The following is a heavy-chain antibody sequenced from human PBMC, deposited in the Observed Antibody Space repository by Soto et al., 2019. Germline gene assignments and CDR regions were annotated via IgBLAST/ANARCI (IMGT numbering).Heavy chain of an antibody. CDR2: IYSGGST. V-gene: IGHV3-53*01. Sequence: GSLTLSCASSGFTVISNYMSWVRQAPGKGLEWVSVIYSGGSTYYADSVKGRFTISRDNSKNTLYLQMNSLRAEDTAVYYCARVGYSSGWYEGAIDYWGQGTLVTVSS. D-gene: IGHD6-19*01. CDR1: GFTVISNY. J-gene: IGHJ4*02. CDR3: ARVGYSSGWYEGAIDY.